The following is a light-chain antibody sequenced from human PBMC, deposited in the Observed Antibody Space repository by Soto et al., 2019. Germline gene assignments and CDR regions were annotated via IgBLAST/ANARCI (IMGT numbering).Light chain of an antibody. CDR3: QQANDWPPT. CDR2: DAS. V-gene: IGKV3-15*01. CDR1: QAISNN. Sequence: EIVLTQSPGTLSLSPGARATLSCRASQAISNNLAWYQQKPGQAPRLLIFDASTRATGIPARFSGSGSGTEFTLTISSLQSEDFAVYYCQQANDWPPTFGQGTRV. J-gene: IGKJ1*01.